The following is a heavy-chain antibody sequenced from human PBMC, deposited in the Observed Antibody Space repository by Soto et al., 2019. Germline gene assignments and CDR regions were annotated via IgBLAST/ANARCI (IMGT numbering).Heavy chain of an antibody. J-gene: IGHJ6*02. CDR2: ISYDGSNK. Sequence: QVQLVESGGGVVQPGRSLRLSCAASGFTFSSYAMHWVRQAPGKGLEWVAVISYDGSNKYYADSVKGRFTIPRDNSKNTLYLQVNSVRAEDAGVYYCARDYGSGWGGMYVWGQGTTVTVSS. V-gene: IGHV3-30-3*01. D-gene: IGHD3-10*01. CDR1: GFTFSSYA. CDR3: ARDYGSGWGGMYV.